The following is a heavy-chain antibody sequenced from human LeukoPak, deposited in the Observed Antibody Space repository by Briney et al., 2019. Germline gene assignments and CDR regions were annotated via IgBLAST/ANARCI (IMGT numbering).Heavy chain of an antibody. CDR3: AKDRAAMAYYYFDY. J-gene: IGHJ4*02. Sequence: GGSLRLSCAASGFTFSSYAMSWVRQAPGRGLEWVSAISGSGGSTCYADSVKGRFTISRDNSKNTLYLQMNSLRAEDTAVYYCAKDRAAMAYYYFDYWGQGTLVTVSS. CDR2: ISGSGGST. V-gene: IGHV3-23*01. D-gene: IGHD5-18*01. CDR1: GFTFSSYA.